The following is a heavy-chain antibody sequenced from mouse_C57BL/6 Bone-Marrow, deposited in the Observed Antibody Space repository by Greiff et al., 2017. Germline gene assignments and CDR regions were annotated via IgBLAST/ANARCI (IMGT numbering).Heavy chain of an antibody. J-gene: IGHJ1*03. CDR1: GFNIKDDY. Sequence: VQLQQSGAELVRPGASVTLSCTASGFNIKDDYMPWVKQRPEQGLEWIGWIDPENGDPEYASKFQGKATITADTSSNTAYLQLSSLTSEDTAVYYCTTYGSSLWYFDVWGTGTTVSVSS. V-gene: IGHV14-4*01. CDR2: IDPENGDP. D-gene: IGHD1-1*01. CDR3: TTYGSSLWYFDV.